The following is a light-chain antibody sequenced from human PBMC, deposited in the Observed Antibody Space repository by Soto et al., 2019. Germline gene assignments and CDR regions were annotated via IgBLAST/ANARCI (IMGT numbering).Light chain of an antibody. CDR1: QSVLYSPNNNNY. J-gene: IGKJ1*01. CDR2: WAS. Sequence: DFVMTQSPDSLAVSLGERATINCKSSQSVLYSPNNNNYLSWYQQKPGQPPKLLIYWASTRESGVPDRFSGSGSGTDFTLTISSLQDEDVAVYYCHQYINAPWTFGQGTKVEIK. CDR3: HQYINAPWT. V-gene: IGKV4-1*01.